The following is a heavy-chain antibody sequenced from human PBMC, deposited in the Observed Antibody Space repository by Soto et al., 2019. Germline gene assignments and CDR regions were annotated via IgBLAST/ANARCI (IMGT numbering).Heavy chain of an antibody. CDR3: ARAVVATILPEYYFDY. CDR1: GFTFSSYS. Sequence: GGSLRLSCAASGFTFSSYSMNWVRQAPGKGLEWVSSISSSSSYIYYADSVKGRFTISRDNAKNSLYLQMNSLRAEDTAVYYCARAVVATILPEYYFDYWGQGTLVTVS. J-gene: IGHJ4*02. V-gene: IGHV3-21*01. D-gene: IGHD5-12*01. CDR2: ISSSSSYI.